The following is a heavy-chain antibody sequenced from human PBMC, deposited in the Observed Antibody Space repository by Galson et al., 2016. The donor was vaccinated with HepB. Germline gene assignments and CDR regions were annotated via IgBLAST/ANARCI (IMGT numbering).Heavy chain of an antibody. CDR2: ISYDGSNK. Sequence: LRLSCAASGFTFSSYGMHWVRQAPGKGLEWVAVISYDGSNKYYADSVKGRFTISRDNSKNTLYLQMNSLRAEDTAVYYCAKWGGSGYDWARLDYWGQGTLVTVSS. CDR3: AKWGGSGYDWARLDY. J-gene: IGHJ4*02. CDR1: GFTFSSYG. D-gene: IGHD5-12*01. V-gene: IGHV3-30*18.